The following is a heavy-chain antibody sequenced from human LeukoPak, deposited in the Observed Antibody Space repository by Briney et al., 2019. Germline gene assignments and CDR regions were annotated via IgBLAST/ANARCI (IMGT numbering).Heavy chain of an antibody. Sequence: SQTLSLTCAISGDSVSSNSVAWNWIRQSPSRGLEWLGRTYYRSKWYNDYAVSVKGRITINPDTSKNQFSLRLNSVTPEDTAVYYCARDHCSGGSCHWRFDYWGQGTLVTVSS. CDR1: GDSVSSNSVA. CDR2: TYYRSKWYN. CDR3: ARDHCSGGSCHWRFDY. V-gene: IGHV6-1*01. D-gene: IGHD2-15*01. J-gene: IGHJ4*02.